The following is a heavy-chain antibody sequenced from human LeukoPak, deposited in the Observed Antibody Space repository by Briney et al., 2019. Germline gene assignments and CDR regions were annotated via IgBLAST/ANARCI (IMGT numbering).Heavy chain of an antibody. Sequence: GGSLRLSCAASGFTFSSYGMHWVRQAPGKGLEWVSGISENGGTTFYADSVKGRFTITRDNSKNTLYVQMNSLRGEDTAVYYCAKDYGPKQLVFFDSWGQGTLVTVSS. V-gene: IGHV3-23*01. CDR3: AKDYGPKQLVFFDS. J-gene: IGHJ4*02. CDR1: GFTFSSYG. D-gene: IGHD6-13*01. CDR2: ISENGGTT.